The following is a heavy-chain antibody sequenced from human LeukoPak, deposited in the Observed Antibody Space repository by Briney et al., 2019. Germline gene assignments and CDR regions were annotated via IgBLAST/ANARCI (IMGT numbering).Heavy chain of an antibody. CDR3: AKDRVTDSRGYTNEHYFDY. Sequence: GGSLSLSCVGSGFSFTDYAVSWVRQAPGKGLEWVSSFSGTGGYIYYADSVRGRFAISRDNAKNSLYLHMNSLMAEDTAVYYCAKDRVTDSRGYTNEHYFDYWGQGTLVTVSS. CDR2: FSGTGGYI. D-gene: IGHD3-22*01. V-gene: IGHV3-23*01. CDR1: GFSFTDYA. J-gene: IGHJ4*02.